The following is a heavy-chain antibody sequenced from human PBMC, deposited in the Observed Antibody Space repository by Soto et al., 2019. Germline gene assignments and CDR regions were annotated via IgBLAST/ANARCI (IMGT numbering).Heavy chain of an antibody. D-gene: IGHD2-2*01. V-gene: IGHV4-31*03. J-gene: IGHJ5*02. CDR3: ARGYRTLFSLSRRNWFDP. CDR2: IYYSGST. Sequence: SETLSLTCTVSGGSISSGGYYWSWIRQHPGKGLEWIGYIYYSGSTYYNPSLKSRVTISVDTSKNQFSLKLSSVTAADTAVYYCARGYRTLFSLSRRNWFDPWGQGTLVTVSS. CDR1: GGSISSGGYY.